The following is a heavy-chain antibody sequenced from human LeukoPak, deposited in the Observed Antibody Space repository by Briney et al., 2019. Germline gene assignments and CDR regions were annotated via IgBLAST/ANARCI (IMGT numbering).Heavy chain of an antibody. J-gene: IGHJ6*03. CDR2: ISSSSSTI. V-gene: IGHV3-48*03. CDR1: GFTFSSYE. CDR3: ARGLEWEPREDYYYYYMDV. Sequence: PGGSLRLSCAASGFTFSSYEMNWVRQAPGKGLEWVSYISSSSSTIYYADSVKGRFTISRDNAKNSLYLQMNSLRAEDTAVYYCARGLEWEPREDYYYYYMDVWGKGTTVTVFS. D-gene: IGHD1-26*01.